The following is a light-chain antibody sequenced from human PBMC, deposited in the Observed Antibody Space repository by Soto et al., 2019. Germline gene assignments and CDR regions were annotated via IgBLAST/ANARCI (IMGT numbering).Light chain of an antibody. CDR1: QTISSW. V-gene: IGKV1-5*03. J-gene: IGKJ1*01. Sequence: DIQMTQSPSTLSGSVGDRVTITCRASQTISSWLAWYQQKPGEAPKLLIYKASTLKSGVPSRFSGSGSGTEFTLTINSLQPDDFATYYCLLDYSYFWAFGQGTKVDIK. CDR3: LLDYSYFWA. CDR2: KAS.